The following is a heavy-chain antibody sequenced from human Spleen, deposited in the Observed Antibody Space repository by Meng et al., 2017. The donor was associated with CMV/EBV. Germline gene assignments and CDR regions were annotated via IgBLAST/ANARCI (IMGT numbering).Heavy chain of an antibody. D-gene: IGHD2-15*01. J-gene: IGHJ6*02. V-gene: IGHV3-33*01. CDR3: ARDIGVTAATLTYFYGMDV. CDR2: IWYDGNNK. Sequence: GGSLRLSCVTSGFTFRNYGMHWVRQAPGKGLEWVAVIWYDGNNKYYADSVKGRFTISREFSKRTVYLQMNSLRAEDTAVYYCARDIGVTAATLTYFYGMDVWGQGTTVTVSS. CDR1: GFTFRNYG.